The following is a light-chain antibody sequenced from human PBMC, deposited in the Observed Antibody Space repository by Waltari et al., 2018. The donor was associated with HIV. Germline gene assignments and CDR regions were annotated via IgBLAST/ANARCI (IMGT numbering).Light chain of an antibody. CDR3: YSAADSDEV. V-gene: IGLV3-27*01. Sequence: SFELTPHSSVSVSPGQKARYTCPGDVLAGKYARWFQKKPGQAPLLLIYKDNERPSGIPERFSGSSSGTTVTLTISGAQVEDEADYYCYSAADSDEVFGGGTKLTVL. CDR2: KDN. J-gene: IGLJ3*02. CDR1: VLAGKY.